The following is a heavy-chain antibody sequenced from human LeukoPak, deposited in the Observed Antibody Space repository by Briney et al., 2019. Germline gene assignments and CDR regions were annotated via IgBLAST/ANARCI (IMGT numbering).Heavy chain of an antibody. Sequence: VASVKVSFKASGYTFTSYAMNWVRQAPGQGLEWMGWINTNTGNPTYAQGFTGRFVFSLDTSVSTAYLQISSLKAEDTAVYYCARGRDSSSWYFGQFLSSGTFDYWGQGTLVTVSS. D-gene: IGHD6-13*01. CDR1: GYTFTSYA. CDR2: INTNTGNP. CDR3: ARGRDSSSWYFGQFLSSGTFDY. J-gene: IGHJ4*02. V-gene: IGHV7-4-1*02.